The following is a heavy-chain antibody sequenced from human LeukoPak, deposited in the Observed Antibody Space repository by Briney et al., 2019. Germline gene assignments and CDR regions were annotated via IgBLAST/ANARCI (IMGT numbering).Heavy chain of an antibody. J-gene: IGHJ4*02. Sequence: GESLKISCKGSGYSFTSYWIGWVRQMPGKGLEWMGIIYPGDSDTRYSPSFQGQVTISADKSISTAYLQWSSLKASDTAMYYCARRYCSSTSCGYFDHWGQGTLVTVSS. CDR3: ARRYCSSTSCGYFDH. CDR2: IYPGDSDT. CDR1: GYSFTSYW. D-gene: IGHD2-2*01. V-gene: IGHV5-51*01.